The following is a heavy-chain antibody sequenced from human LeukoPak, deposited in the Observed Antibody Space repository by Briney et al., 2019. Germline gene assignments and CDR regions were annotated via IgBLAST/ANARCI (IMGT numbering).Heavy chain of an antibody. CDR2: IILIFGTA. D-gene: IGHD4-17*01. CDR3: AMGTTVTPPGAFHI. Sequence: SVKISCKASRGTFSSYAISWVRQAPGHGLEWMGGIILIFGTANYAQKFQGRVTITADESTSTACMEQSSLRSEETALYYSAMGTTVTPPGAFHIWGQGTMVTVSS. J-gene: IGHJ3*02. CDR1: RGTFSSYA. V-gene: IGHV1-69*13.